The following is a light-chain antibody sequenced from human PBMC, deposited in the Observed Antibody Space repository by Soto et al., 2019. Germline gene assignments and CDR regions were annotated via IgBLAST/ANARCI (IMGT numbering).Light chain of an antibody. CDR2: ENN. CDR3: GTWDSSLGAGV. CDR1: SSNIGNNY. V-gene: IGLV1-51*02. Sequence: QSVLTQPPSVSAAPGQKVTISCSGSSSNIGNNYVSWYQQLPGTAPKLLIYENNLRPSGIPDRFSGSKSGTSATLGITGLQTGDEADYYCGTWDSSLGAGVFGGGTKLTVL. J-gene: IGLJ3*02.